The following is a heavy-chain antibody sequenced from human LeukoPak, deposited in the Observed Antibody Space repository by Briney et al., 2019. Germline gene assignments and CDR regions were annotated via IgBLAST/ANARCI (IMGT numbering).Heavy chain of an antibody. Sequence: PSETLSLTCAVYGGSFSGYYWSWIRQPPGKGLEWIGEINHSGSTNYNPSLKSRVTISVDTSKNQFSLKLSSVTAADTAVYYCARGETYYDYVWGSYRYRVRPPDYWGQGTLVTVSS. CDR1: GGSFSGYY. CDR3: ARGETYYDYVWGSYRYRVRPPDY. V-gene: IGHV4-34*01. CDR2: INHSGST. J-gene: IGHJ4*02. D-gene: IGHD3-16*02.